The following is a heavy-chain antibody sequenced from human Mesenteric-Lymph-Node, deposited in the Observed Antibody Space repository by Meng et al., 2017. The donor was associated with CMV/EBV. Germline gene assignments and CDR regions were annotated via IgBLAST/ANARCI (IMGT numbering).Heavy chain of an antibody. D-gene: IGHD3-3*01. J-gene: IGHJ6*02. Sequence: GGSLRLSCKASGYTFTSYDINWVRQATGQGLEWMGWMNPNSGNTGYAQKFQGRVTMTRNTSISTAYMELSSLRSEDTAVYYCARPRYDFWSGTDYYGMDVWGQGTTVTVSS. CDR2: MNPNSGNT. CDR3: ARPRYDFWSGTDYYGMDV. CDR1: GYTFTSYD. V-gene: IGHV1-8*01.